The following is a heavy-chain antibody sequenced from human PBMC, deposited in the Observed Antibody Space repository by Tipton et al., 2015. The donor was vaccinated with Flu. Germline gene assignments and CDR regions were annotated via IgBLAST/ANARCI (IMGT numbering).Heavy chain of an antibody. CDR2: IYHSGSP. Sequence: TLSLTCTVSGGFITSGGYAWTWIRQPPGKGLEWIGFIYHSGSPYYNMSLRGRVTISVDRSTNQFSLNMKSVTAADTAVYFCARAMSGDYHSLDYWGQGTLVTVAS. CDR1: GGFITSGGYA. D-gene: IGHD4-17*01. J-gene: IGHJ4*02. V-gene: IGHV4-30-2*01. CDR3: ARAMSGDYHSLDY.